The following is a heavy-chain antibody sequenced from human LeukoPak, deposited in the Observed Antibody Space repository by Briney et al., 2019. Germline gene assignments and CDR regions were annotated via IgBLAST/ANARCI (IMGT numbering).Heavy chain of an antibody. J-gene: IGHJ4*02. CDR1: GYTFTSYA. CDR2: INAGNGNT. V-gene: IGHV1-3*01. CDR3: ARAPTTVTTFDY. D-gene: IGHD4-17*01. Sequence: ASVKVSCKASGYTFTSYAMHWVRQAPGQRLEWMGWINAGNGNTKYSQKFQGRVTITRDTSASTAYMELSSLRSEDTAAYYCARAPTTVTTFDYWGQGTLVTVSS.